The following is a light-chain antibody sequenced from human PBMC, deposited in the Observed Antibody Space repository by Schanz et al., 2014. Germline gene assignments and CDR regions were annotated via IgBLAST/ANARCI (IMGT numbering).Light chain of an antibody. J-gene: IGKJ2*01. Sequence: EIVLTQSPATLSVSPGERATLSCRASQSVSSNLAWYQQKPGQAPRLLIYGASRRATGIPDRFSGSGSGTDFTLTISRLEPEDFAVYYCQQYGDSPYTFGQGTKLEIK. V-gene: IGKV3-20*01. CDR1: QSVSSN. CDR2: GAS. CDR3: QQYGDSPYT.